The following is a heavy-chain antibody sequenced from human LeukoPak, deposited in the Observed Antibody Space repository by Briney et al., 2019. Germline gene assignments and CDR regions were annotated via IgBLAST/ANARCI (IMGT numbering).Heavy chain of an antibody. Sequence: PSETLPLTCTVSGGSISSGGYYWSWIRQHPGKGLEWIGYIYYSGSTYYNPSLKSRVTISVDTSKNQFSLKLSSVTAADTAVYYCARAGSSGGSCCDFDYWGQGTLVTVSS. CDR3: ARAGSSGGSCCDFDY. CDR1: GGSISSGGYY. V-gene: IGHV4-31*03. D-gene: IGHD2-15*01. CDR2: IYYSGST. J-gene: IGHJ4*02.